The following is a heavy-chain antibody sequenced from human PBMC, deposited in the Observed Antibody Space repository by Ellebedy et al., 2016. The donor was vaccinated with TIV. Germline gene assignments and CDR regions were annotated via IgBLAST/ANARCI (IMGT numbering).Heavy chain of an antibody. CDR1: GGSISRGAFY. CDR2: IYYRGST. D-gene: IGHD3-10*01. V-gene: IGHV4-31*03. CDR3: SSDEGGSGSLSY. Sequence: MPSETLSLTCTVPGGSISRGAFYWTWIRQQPGNGLEWIGNIYYRGSTYYNPSLKSRITISLDTSKNEFSLRLRSVTAADTAVYYCSSDEGGSGSLSYWGQGTLVTVSS. J-gene: IGHJ4*02.